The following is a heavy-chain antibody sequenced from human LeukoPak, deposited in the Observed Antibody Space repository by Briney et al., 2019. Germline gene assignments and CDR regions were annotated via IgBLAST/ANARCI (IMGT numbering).Heavy chain of an antibody. CDR3: ARAGGYGLIDY. D-gene: IGHD5-18*01. Sequence: SETLSLTCTVSGGSISSYYWSWIRQPPGKGLEWIGSIYHSGTTYSGSTYYNPSLKSRVTISLDTSKNQFSLKVGSMTAADTAVYYCARAGGYGLIDYWGQGTMVTVSS. V-gene: IGHV4-59*12. J-gene: IGHJ4*02. CDR2: IYHSGTTYSGST. CDR1: GGSISSYY.